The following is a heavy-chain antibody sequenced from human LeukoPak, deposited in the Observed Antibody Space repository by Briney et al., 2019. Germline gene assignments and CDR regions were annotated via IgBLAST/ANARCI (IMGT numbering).Heavy chain of an antibody. D-gene: IGHD3-10*01. CDR3: ASITMVRGVPYGMDA. Sequence: GRSLRLSCAASGFTFSSYAMHWVRQAPGKGLEWVAVISYDGSNKYYADSVKGRFTISRDNSKNTLYLQMNSLRAEDTAVYYCASITMVRGVPYGMDAWGQGTTVTVSS. CDR1: GFTFSSYA. V-gene: IGHV3-30-3*01. J-gene: IGHJ6*02. CDR2: ISYDGSNK.